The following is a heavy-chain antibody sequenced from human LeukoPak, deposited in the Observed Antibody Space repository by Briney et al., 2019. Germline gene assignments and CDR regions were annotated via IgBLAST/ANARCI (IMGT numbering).Heavy chain of an antibody. V-gene: IGHV3-30*02. CDR2: IHYDGSNK. J-gene: IGHJ4*02. CDR3: ANDPYCSSTNCHYTLDY. Sequence: GSLRLSCAASGFTFSTYGMHWVRQAPGKGLEWVSFIHYDGSNKYYADSVKGRFTISRDNSKNTLYLQMNSLRAEDTAMYYCANDPYCSSTNCHYTLDYWGQGTLVTVSS. CDR1: GFTFSTYG. D-gene: IGHD2-2*01.